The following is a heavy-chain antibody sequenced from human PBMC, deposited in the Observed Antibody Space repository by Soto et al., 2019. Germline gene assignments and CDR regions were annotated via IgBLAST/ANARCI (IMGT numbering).Heavy chain of an antibody. Sequence: EVHLVESGGGLVQPGGSLRLSCAASGFTFSSNAMHWVRQAPGKGLEYVSSISGDGGGTSYANSVKGRFTISRDNSKNTLYLQMDSLRVEDMAVYYCARENRGWSDYWGQGTLVTVSS. J-gene: IGHJ4*02. CDR2: ISGDGGGT. V-gene: IGHV3-64*01. CDR3: ARENRGWSDY. D-gene: IGHD6-19*01. CDR1: GFTFSSNA.